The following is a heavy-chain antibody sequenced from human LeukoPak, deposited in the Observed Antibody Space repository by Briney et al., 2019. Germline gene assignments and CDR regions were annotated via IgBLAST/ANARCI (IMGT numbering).Heavy chain of an antibody. CDR1: GGSFSGYY. D-gene: IGHD4-17*01. J-gene: IGHJ5*02. CDR3: ARDYHDYGDYEWFDH. V-gene: IGHV4-34*01. Sequence: SETLSLTCAVYGGSFSGYYWSWIRQPPGKGLEWIGEINHSGSTNYNPSLKSRVTISVDTSKNQFSLKLSSVTAADTAVYYCARDYHDYGDYEWFDHWGQGTLVTVSS. CDR2: INHSGST.